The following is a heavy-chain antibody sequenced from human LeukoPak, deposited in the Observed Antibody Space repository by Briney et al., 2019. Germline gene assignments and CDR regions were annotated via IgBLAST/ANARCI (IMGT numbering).Heavy chain of an antibody. CDR3: ARQTGTTSYFDY. CDR1: GFTVSSNY. J-gene: IGHJ4*02. D-gene: IGHD1-1*01. V-gene: IGHV3-53*01. CDR2: IYSGGST. Sequence: GGSLRLSCAASGFTVSSNYMSWVRQAPGKGLEWVSVIYSGGSTYYADSVKGRCTISRDNSKNTLYLQMNSLRAEDTAVYYCARQTGTTSYFDYWGQGTLVTVSS.